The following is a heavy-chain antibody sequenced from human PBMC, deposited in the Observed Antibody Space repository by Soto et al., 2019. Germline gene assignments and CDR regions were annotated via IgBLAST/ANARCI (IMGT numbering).Heavy chain of an antibody. J-gene: IGHJ5*02. Sequence: XGSLTLSCAASGCTFSSYAMSWVRQAPGKGLEWLSAISGSGGSTYYADSVKGRFTISRDNSKNTLYLQMNSLRAEDTAVYYCAKDSAYYYDSSGYYPRWFDPWGQGTLVTVSS. D-gene: IGHD3-22*01. CDR3: AKDSAYYYDSSGYYPRWFDP. CDR2: ISGSGGST. V-gene: IGHV3-23*01. CDR1: GCTFSSYA.